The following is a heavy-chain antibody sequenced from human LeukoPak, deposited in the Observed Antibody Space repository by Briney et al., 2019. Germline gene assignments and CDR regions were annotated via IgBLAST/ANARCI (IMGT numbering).Heavy chain of an antibody. Sequence: GGSLRLSCAASGFNFSSYAMSWVRQAPGKGLEWVSAISGSGGSTYYADSVKGRFTISRDNSKNTLYLQMNSLGAEGTGLYYGGKEETAYCGGDCYRSAFDIWGQGTMVSVSS. CDR1: GFNFSSYA. V-gene: IGHV3-23*01. D-gene: IGHD2-21*02. J-gene: IGHJ3*02. CDR3: GKEETAYCGGDCYRSAFDI. CDR2: ISGSGGST.